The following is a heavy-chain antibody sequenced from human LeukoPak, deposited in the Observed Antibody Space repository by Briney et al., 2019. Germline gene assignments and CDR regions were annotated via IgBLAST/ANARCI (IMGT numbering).Heavy chain of an antibody. CDR3: AREADDSRYVVDY. Sequence: SQTLSLTCTVSGGSISSGGYYWSWIRQHPGKGLEWIGYIYYSGSTYYNPSLKSRVTISVDTSKNQFSLKLSSVTAADTAVYYCAREADDSRYVVDYWGQGTLVSVSS. V-gene: IGHV4-31*03. J-gene: IGHJ4*02. CDR2: IYYSGST. CDR1: GGSISSGGYY. D-gene: IGHD2-21*01.